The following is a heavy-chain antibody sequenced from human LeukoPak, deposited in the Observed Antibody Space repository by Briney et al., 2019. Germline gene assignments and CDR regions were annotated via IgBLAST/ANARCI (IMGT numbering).Heavy chain of an antibody. CDR3: ARRGGAADFDY. V-gene: IGHV5-51*01. CDR1: GYTFTSFW. CDR2: IFPPDSTT. D-gene: IGHD3-16*01. Sequence: GESLKISCQGSGYTFTSFWIAWVRQVPGKGLEYMGIIFPPDSTTTYSPSFQGQVTMSVDKSISTAYLQWSSLNASDTAMYYWARRGGAADFDYWGQGTLVTVSS. J-gene: IGHJ4*02.